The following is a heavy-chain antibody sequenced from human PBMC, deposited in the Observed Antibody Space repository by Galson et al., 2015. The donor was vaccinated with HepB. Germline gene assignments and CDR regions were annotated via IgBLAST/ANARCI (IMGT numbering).Heavy chain of an antibody. CDR1: GGTFNIHA. CDR2: IIPIFGTA. D-gene: IGHD1-26*01. V-gene: IGHV1-69*13. Sequence: SVKVSCKASGGTFNIHAFSWVRQAPGQGLEWVGGIIPIFGTANYAQKFQGRVTITADGPTRTSNMELSRLRSEDTAIYYCARLDSGNYGKNFDYYYGMDVWGQETTVTVSS. CDR3: ARLDSGNYGKNFDYYYGMDV. J-gene: IGHJ6*02.